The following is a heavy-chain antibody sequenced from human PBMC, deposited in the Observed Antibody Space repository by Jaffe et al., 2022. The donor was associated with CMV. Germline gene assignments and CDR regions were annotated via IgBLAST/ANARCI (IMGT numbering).Heavy chain of an antibody. V-gene: IGHV3-23*04. D-gene: IGHD3-16*01. CDR1: GFTFSSYA. J-gene: IGHJ3*02. CDR3: AKDHGRGGVPALDAFDI. CDR2: ISGSGGST. Sequence: EVQLVESGGGLVQPGGSLRLSCAASGFTFSSYAMSWVRQAPGKGLEWVSAISGSGGSTYYADSVKGRFTISRDNSKNTLYLQMNSLRAEDTAVYYCAKDHGRGGVPALDAFDIWGQGTMVTVSS.